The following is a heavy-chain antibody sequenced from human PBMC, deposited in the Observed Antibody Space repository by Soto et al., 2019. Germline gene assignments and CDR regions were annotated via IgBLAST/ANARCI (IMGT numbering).Heavy chain of an antibody. CDR1: GFTFSSYA. D-gene: IGHD3-22*01. CDR2: ISYDGSNK. V-gene: IGHV3-30-3*01. Sequence: GGSLRLSCAASGFTFSSYAMHWVRQAPGKGLEWVAVISYDGSNKYYADSVKGRFTISRDNSKNTLYLQMNSLRAEDTAVYYCARGREYYDSSGYPGPYWGQGTLVTVSS. J-gene: IGHJ4*02. CDR3: ARGREYYDSSGYPGPY.